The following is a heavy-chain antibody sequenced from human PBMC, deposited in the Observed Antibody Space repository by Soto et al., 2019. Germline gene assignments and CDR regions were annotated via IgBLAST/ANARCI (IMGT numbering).Heavy chain of an antibody. CDR3: ARLPNKSPQN. CDR2: ISTDASST. V-gene: IGHV3-74*01. J-gene: IGHJ1*01. Sequence: EVQLVESGGGLVQPGGSPRLSCAASEFTFSSYWMHWVRQAPGKGLVWVSSISTDASSTSYADPVKGRFTISRDNAKNTLYLQMNSVRAEDTAVYYCARLPNKSPQNWGQGTLVIVSP. CDR1: EFTFSSYW.